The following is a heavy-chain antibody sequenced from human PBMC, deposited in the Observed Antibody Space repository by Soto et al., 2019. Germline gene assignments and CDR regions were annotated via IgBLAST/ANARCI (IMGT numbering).Heavy chain of an antibody. D-gene: IGHD2-15*01. V-gene: IGHV1-46*01. J-gene: IGHJ5*02. Sequence: QVQLVQSGAEVKKPGASVKVSCKASGYTFTSYYMHWVRQAPGQGLEWMGIIDPSGGGTSYAHKFQGRLTMPRDTSTSTVYMELSSLRSEDTAVYSCARDRVDCSGGNCWRSVEDTWGQGTLVTVSS. CDR1: GYTFTSYY. CDR3: ARDRVDCSGGNCWRSVEDT. CDR2: IDPSGGGT.